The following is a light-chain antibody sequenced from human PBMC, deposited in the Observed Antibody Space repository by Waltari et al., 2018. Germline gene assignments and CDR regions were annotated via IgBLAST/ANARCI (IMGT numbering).Light chain of an antibody. J-gene: IGKJ2*01. CDR1: QSISTN. CDR3: QQYDKWLRYS. Sequence: IVMTQSPATLSVSPGERATLSCRASQSISTNLAWFQEKPGQAPRPLIYGASPRATGVPARFSGSGSGKYFTLVISSLQSEDFAVYYCQQYDKWLRYSFGQGTKLEIK. V-gene: IGKV3-15*01. CDR2: GAS.